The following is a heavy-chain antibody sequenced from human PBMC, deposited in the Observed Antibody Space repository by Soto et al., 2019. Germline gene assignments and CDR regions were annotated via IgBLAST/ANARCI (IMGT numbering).Heavy chain of an antibody. CDR1: GGSVSSGSYY. Sequence: WETLSLTCTVSGGSVSSGSYYWSWIRQPPGKGLEWIGYIYYSGSTNYNPSLKSRVTISVDTSKNQFSLKLSSVTAADTAVYYCARDHPYYYDSSGYYVPLRAFDIWGQGTMVTISS. D-gene: IGHD3-22*01. J-gene: IGHJ3*02. CDR3: ARDHPYYYDSSGYYVPLRAFDI. CDR2: IYYSGST. V-gene: IGHV4-61*01.